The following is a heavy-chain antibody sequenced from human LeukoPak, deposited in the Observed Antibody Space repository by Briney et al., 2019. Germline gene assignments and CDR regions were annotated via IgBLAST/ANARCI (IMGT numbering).Heavy chain of an antibody. CDR3: AREGAAAGTCYYYGMDV. D-gene: IGHD6-13*01. J-gene: IGHJ6*02. Sequence: VKGRFTISRDNAKNSLYLQMNSLRAEDTAVYYCAREGAAAGTCYYYGMDVWGQGTTVTVSS. V-gene: IGHV3-48*03.